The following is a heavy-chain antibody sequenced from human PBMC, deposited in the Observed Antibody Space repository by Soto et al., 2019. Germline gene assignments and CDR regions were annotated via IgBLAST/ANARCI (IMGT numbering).Heavy chain of an antibody. CDR1: GFTFSSYA. D-gene: IGHD6-13*01. V-gene: IGHV3-64*01. CDR3: VKDGLRSSWYGPRY. Sequence: PGGSLRLSCAASGFTFSSYAMHRVRQAPGKGLEYVSAISSNGGSTYYANSVKGRFTISRDNSKNTLYLQMGSLRAEDMAVYYCVKDGLRSSWYGPRYWGQGTLVTVSS. J-gene: IGHJ4*02. CDR2: ISSNGGST.